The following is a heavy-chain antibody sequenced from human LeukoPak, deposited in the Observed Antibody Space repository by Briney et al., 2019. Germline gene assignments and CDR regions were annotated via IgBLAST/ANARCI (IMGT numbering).Heavy chain of an antibody. CDR1: GGSISSYY. CDR2: IYYSGST. CDR3: AKRYSSGWVFFDY. D-gene: IGHD6-19*01. V-gene: IGHV4-59*08. J-gene: IGHJ4*02. Sequence: SETLSLTCTVSGGSISSYYWSWIRQPPGKGLEWIGYIYYSGSTNYNPSLKSRVTISVDTSKNQFSLKLSSVTAADTAVYYCAKRYSSGWVFFDYWGQGTLVTVSS.